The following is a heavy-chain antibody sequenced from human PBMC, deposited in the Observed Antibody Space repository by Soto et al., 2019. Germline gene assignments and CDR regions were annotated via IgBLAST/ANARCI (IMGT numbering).Heavy chain of an antibody. CDR3: ARIYSGSYWGFDP. V-gene: IGHV4-30-4*01. CDR1: GGSISSGDYY. Sequence: QVQLQESGPGLVKPSQTLSLTCTVSGGSISSGDYYWSWIRQPPGKVLEWIGYIYYSGSTYYNPSLKSRVTISVNTSKNQFSLKLSSVTAADTAVYYCARIYSGSYWGFDPWGQGTLVTVSS. D-gene: IGHD1-26*01. CDR2: IYYSGST. J-gene: IGHJ5*02.